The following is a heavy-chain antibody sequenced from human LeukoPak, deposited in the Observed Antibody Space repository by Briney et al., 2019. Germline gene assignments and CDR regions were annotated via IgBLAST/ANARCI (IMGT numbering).Heavy chain of an antibody. CDR1: GFTFSSYW. CDR3: ARDSSMLRGPLVIYYFDF. Sequence: GGSLRLSCAVSGFTFSSYWMSWVRQAPGKGLEWVSTITGRGDATYYADSVKGRFTISRDNSKNTLSLQMNSLTADDTAVYYCARDSSMLRGPLVIYYFDFWGQGTLVTVSS. CDR2: ITGRGDAT. J-gene: IGHJ4*02. D-gene: IGHD3-10*01. V-gene: IGHV3-23*01.